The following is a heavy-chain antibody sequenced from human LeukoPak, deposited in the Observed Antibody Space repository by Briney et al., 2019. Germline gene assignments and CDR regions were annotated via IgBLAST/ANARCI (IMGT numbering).Heavy chain of an antibody. CDR2: MHPNSGNT. D-gene: IGHD6-13*01. CDR3: AAQEAGFDY. V-gene: IGHV1-8*01. CDR1: GYTFTSYD. J-gene: IGHJ4*02. Sequence: ASVKVSCKASGYTFTSYDINWVRQATGQGLEWMGWMHPNSGNTGYAQNFQGRVTMTRNTSISTAYMELSSLRSEDTAVYYCAAQEAGFDYWGQGTLVTVSS.